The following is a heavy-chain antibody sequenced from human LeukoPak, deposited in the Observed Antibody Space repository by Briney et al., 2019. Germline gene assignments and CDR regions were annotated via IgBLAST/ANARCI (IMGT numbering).Heavy chain of an antibody. CDR1: GGSISSSIYY. J-gene: IGHJ4*02. CDR2: IYYSGNT. CDR3: ARHSTSDYDFWSGYPDCFDY. Sequence: SETLSLTCTVSGGSISSSIYYWGWIRQPPGKGLEWIGSIYYSGNTYYNPSLKRRVTISVDTTKTQFSLKLSSVTAADTAVYYCARHSTSDYDFWSGYPDCFDYWGQGTLVTVSS. V-gene: IGHV4-39*01. D-gene: IGHD3-3*01.